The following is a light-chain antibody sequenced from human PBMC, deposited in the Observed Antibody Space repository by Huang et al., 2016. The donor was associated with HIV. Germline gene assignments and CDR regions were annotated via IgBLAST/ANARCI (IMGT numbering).Light chain of an antibody. CDR1: QSISNY. J-gene: IGKJ4*01. CDR2: AAS. Sequence: DIQMTQSPSSLSASVGDRVIITCRASQSISNYLNWYQHKPGKAPRLLIYAASSLQSGVPSRFGGSGSKTTFTLTISSLQPEDFATYYCQQTYDTPPLTFGGGTRVDMK. V-gene: IGKV1-39*01. CDR3: QQTYDTPPLT.